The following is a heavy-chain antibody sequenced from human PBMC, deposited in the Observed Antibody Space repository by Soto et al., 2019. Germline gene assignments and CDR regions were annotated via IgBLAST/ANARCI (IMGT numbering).Heavy chain of an antibody. D-gene: IGHD5-12*01. J-gene: IGHJ6*02. Sequence: PGGSLRLSCAASGFTFSSYWMSWVRQAPGKGLEWVANIKQDGSEKYYVDSVKGRFTISRDNAKNSLYLQMNSLRAEDTAVYYCARDPNIWATKGSIYYYYGMDVWGQGTTVTVSS. V-gene: IGHV3-7*01. CDR3: ARDPNIWATKGSIYYYYGMDV. CDR1: GFTFSSYW. CDR2: IKQDGSEK.